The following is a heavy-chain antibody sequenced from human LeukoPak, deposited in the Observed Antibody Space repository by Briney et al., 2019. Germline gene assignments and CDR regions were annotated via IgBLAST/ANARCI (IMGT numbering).Heavy chain of an antibody. Sequence: GASVKDSCKASGYIFTNYDINWVRQATGQGLEWMGWVNPNSGITGYAQKFQGRVTMTRNTSISTAYMELSGLRSDDTAVYYCASSHYSSTWYVYDYWGQGTLVTVSS. V-gene: IGHV1-8*01. CDR3: ASSHYSSTWYVYDY. D-gene: IGHD2-2*01. CDR1: GYIFTNYD. CDR2: VNPNSGIT. J-gene: IGHJ4*02.